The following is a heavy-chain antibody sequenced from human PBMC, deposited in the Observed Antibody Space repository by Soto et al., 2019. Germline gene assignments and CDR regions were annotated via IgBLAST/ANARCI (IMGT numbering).Heavy chain of an antibody. CDR3: ARDHNPWIEMFDY. CDR2: ISGYNDRT. Sequence: QVQLVQSGPEVKRPGASVKVSCKTSGYTFTAYGISWVRQAPGQGLEWVGWISGYNDRTNYAQRLQGRVPVTTDRSTTTAYMELSSLRSDYRAVYYCARDHNPWIEMFDYWGKGTLVTVSS. D-gene: IGHD5-12*01. J-gene: IGHJ4*02. V-gene: IGHV1-18*04. CDR1: GYTFTAYG.